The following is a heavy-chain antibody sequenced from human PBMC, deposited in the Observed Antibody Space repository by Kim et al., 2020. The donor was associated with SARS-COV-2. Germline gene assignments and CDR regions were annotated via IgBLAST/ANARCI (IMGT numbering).Heavy chain of an antibody. V-gene: IGHV1-69*13. CDR1: GGTFSSYA. D-gene: IGHD3-10*01. J-gene: IGHJ5*02. Sequence: SVKVSCKASGGTFSSYAISWVRQAPGQGLEWMGGIIPIFGTANYAQKFQGRVTITADESTSTAYMELSSLRSEDTAVYYCARQMVRGVITNNWFDPWGQGTLVTVSS. CDR3: ARQMVRGVITNNWFDP. CDR2: IIPIFGTA.